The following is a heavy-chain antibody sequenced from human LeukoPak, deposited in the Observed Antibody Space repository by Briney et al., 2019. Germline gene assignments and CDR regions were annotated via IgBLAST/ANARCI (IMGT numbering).Heavy chain of an antibody. V-gene: IGHV3-23*01. D-gene: IGHD6-6*01. CDR3: AKVSIAARPETSFDD. CDR2: ISGSGYST. Sequence: GGSLRLSCAASGFTFSSYAMSWVRQAPGKGLEWVSAISGSGYSTYYADSVKGRFDISRDNPKNTLYLQMNSLRAEDTAVYYCAKVSIAARPETSFDDWGQGTLVTVSS. J-gene: IGHJ4*02. CDR1: GFTFSSYA.